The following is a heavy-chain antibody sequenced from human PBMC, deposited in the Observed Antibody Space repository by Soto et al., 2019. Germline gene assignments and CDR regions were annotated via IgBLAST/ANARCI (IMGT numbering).Heavy chain of an antibody. J-gene: IGHJ6*02. V-gene: IGHV4-31*03. D-gene: IGHD2-15*01. CDR1: GGSISSGGYY. CDR2: IYYSGST. Sequence: QVQLQKSGPGLVKPSQTLSLTCTVSGGSISSGGYYWSWIRQHPGKGLEWIGYIYYSGSTYYNPSLESRVTISVDTSKNQFSLKLSSVTAADTAVYYCARGGLGYCSGGSCYSAELSRYYYGMDVWGQGTTVTVSS. CDR3: ARGGLGYCSGGSCYSAELSRYYYGMDV.